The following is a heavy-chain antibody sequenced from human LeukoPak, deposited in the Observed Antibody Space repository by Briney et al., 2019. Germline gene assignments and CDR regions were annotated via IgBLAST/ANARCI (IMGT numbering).Heavy chain of an antibody. D-gene: IGHD6-13*01. V-gene: IGHV3-23*01. CDR2: ISSGGGNT. CDR1: GFTFSSYG. J-gene: IGHJ4*02. CDR3: AKFEAAAEDY. Sequence: HPGGSLRLSCAASGFTFSSYGMSWVRQAPGTALEWVSGISSGGGNTYYADSVKGRFTISRDNSENTVYLQMGSLRAEDTAVYYCAKFEAAAEDYWGQGTLVTVSS.